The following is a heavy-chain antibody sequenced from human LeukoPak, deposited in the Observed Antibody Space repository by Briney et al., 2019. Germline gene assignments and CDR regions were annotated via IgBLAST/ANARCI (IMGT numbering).Heavy chain of an antibody. CDR1: GFTFSSYW. Sequence: GGSLRLSCEVSGFTFSSYWMSWVRQAPGKGLEWVANIKQDGSEIYYVDSVKGRLTISRDNAKNSLYLQMNSLRAEDTAVYYCAGLVRGVGGLDVWGQGTTLTVSS. CDR2: IKQDGSEI. CDR3: AGLVRGVGGLDV. J-gene: IGHJ6*02. D-gene: IGHD3-10*01. V-gene: IGHV3-7*01.